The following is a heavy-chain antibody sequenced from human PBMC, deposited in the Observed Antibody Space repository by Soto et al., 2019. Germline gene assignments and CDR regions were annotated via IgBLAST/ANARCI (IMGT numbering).Heavy chain of an antibody. D-gene: IGHD5-12*01. CDR3: ASSQTDIVATILVY. Sequence: QLQLQESGPGLVKSSETLSLTCTVSGGSISRSSYYWGWIRQPPGKGLEWIGSIYYSGSTYYNPSLKSRVTISVDTSKNQFSLKLSSVTAADTAVYYCASSQTDIVATILVYWGQGTLVTVSS. CDR1: GGSISRSSYY. V-gene: IGHV4-39*01. J-gene: IGHJ4*02. CDR2: IYYSGST.